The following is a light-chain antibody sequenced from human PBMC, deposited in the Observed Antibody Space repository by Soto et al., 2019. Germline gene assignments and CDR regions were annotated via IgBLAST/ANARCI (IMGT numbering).Light chain of an antibody. CDR2: GAS. Sequence: EIVLTQSPGTLSLSPGERATLSCRASQSVSSDYLAWYQQRPGQAPRLLIYGASSRATGIPDRFSGSGSGTDFTLTISRLEPEDFAVYYCQQYETFGQGTKVDNK. CDR1: QSVSSDY. J-gene: IGKJ1*01. V-gene: IGKV3-20*01. CDR3: QQYET.